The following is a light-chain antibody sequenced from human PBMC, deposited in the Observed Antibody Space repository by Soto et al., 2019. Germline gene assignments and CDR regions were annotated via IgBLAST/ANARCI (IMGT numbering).Light chain of an antibody. V-gene: IGKV3-15*01. J-gene: IGKJ1*01. CDR1: HSVRSN. Sequence: EIVMTQSPATLSVSPGERATISCRASHSVRSNLAWYQHKPGQAPRFLIYIASNRPAVVPARFSGSGSGTEFTLTITDLQSEDFAVYYCQQYNNWPETFGQGTKV. CDR2: IAS. CDR3: QQYNNWPET.